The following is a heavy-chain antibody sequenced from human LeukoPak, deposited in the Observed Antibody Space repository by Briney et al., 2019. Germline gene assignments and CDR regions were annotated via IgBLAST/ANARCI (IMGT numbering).Heavy chain of an antibody. D-gene: IGHD2-2*01. CDR3: GRNFEASSTWYIQY. CDR1: GASIHDDH. Sequence: SETLSLTCTVSGASIHDDHFTWIRQPPGRGLEWIGFVYYRGSAKYNPSLESRVTISVDTSKKQISLILKSVTAADMAVYYCGRNFEASSTWYIQYWGQGSLVTVSS. J-gene: IGHJ1*01. CDR2: VYYRGSA. V-gene: IGHV4-59*12.